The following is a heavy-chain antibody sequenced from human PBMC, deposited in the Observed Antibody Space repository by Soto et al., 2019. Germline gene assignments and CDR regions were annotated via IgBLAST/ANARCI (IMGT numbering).Heavy chain of an antibody. V-gene: IGHV3-53*01. D-gene: IGHD3-10*01. CDR2: SYSGGNT. CDR3: ARGYGAGSYFSDY. J-gene: IGHJ4*02. CDR1: GFTVSSNY. Sequence: EVQLVESGGGLMQPGGSLRLSCAASGFTVSSNYMSWVRQAPGKGLEWVSSSYSGGNTYYADSVKGRFTISRDNFKNTLYLQMNCLRAEDTAVYYCARGYGAGSYFSDYWGQGTLVTVSS.